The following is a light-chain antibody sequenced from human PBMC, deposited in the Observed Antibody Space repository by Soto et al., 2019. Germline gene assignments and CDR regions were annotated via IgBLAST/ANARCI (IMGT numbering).Light chain of an antibody. CDR1: SSDVGANDY. J-gene: IGLJ2*01. Sequence: QSVLTQPPSASGSPGQSVTISRTGTSSDVGANDYVSWYQQHPGKAPKIMIYEVSKRPSGVPDRFSGSKSGNTASLTVSGLQAEDEADYYCSTYVGSKIIFGGGTQLTVL. CDR2: EVS. V-gene: IGLV2-8*01. CDR3: STYVGSKII.